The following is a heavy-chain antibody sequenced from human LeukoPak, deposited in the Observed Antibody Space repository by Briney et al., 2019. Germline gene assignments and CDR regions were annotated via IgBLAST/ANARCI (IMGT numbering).Heavy chain of an antibody. CDR1: GFTFSSYA. V-gene: IGHV3-23*01. J-gene: IGHJ4*02. Sequence: PGGSLRLSCAASGFTFSSYAMSWVRQAPGKGLEWVSAISGSGGSTYYADSVKGRFTISRDNSKNTLYLQMNSLRAEDTAVYYCAKDQYYYDSSGPDYWGQGTLVTVSS. CDR2: ISGSGGST. CDR3: AKDQYYYDSSGPDY. D-gene: IGHD3-22*01.